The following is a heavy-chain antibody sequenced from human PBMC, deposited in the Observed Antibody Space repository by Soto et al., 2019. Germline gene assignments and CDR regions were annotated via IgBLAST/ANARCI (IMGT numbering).Heavy chain of an antibody. Sequence: GGSLRLSCAASGFTFSSYAMSWVRQAPGKGLEWVSAISGSGGSTYYADSVKGRFTISRDNSKNTLYLQMNSLRAEDTAVYYCAKDANYWGPQPRAFDIWGQGTMVTVSS. D-gene: IGHD7-27*01. V-gene: IGHV3-23*01. J-gene: IGHJ3*02. CDR1: GFTFSSYA. CDR2: ISGSGGST. CDR3: AKDANYWGPQPRAFDI.